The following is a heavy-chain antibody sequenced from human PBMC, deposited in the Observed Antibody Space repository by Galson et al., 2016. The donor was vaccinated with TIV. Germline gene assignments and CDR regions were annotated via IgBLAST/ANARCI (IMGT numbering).Heavy chain of an antibody. Sequence: TLSLPCTVSGAFIRSGSYYWNWIRQPAGKGLEWIGRIYTSGITNYNPSLKSRVTISVDASKNQFSLKVTSVTAADTAVYYCARGRRGADSWSGYAFHDMDVWGQGTTVTVSS. CDR3: ARGRRGADSWSGYAFHDMDV. CDR1: GAFIRSGSYY. CDR2: IYTSGIT. V-gene: IGHV4-61*02. J-gene: IGHJ6*02. D-gene: IGHD3-3*01.